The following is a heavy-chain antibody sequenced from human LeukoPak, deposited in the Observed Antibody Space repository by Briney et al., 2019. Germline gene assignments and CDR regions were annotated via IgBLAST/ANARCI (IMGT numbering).Heavy chain of an antibody. J-gene: IGHJ5*02. CDR2: IYYSGNT. D-gene: IGHD6-6*01. CDR1: GGSISSSGSY. V-gene: IGHV4-39*07. Sequence: TSSETLSLTCTVSGGSISSSGSYWGWIRQPPGKGLGWIGSIYYSGNTYNPSLKSRVTISVDTSKNQFSLNLTSVNAADTAVYYCARVMAARREDLNWFDPWGQGTLVTVSS. CDR3: ARVMAARREDLNWFDP.